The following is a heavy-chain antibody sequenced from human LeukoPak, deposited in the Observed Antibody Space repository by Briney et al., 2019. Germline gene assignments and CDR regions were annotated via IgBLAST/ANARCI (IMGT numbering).Heavy chain of an antibody. D-gene: IGHD2-2*01. J-gene: IGHJ3*02. CDR1: GGSISSYY. V-gene: IGHV4-4*07. Sequence: SETLSLTCTVPGGSISSYYWSWIRQPAGKGLEWIGRLYTSGSTTYNPSLKRRVTMSVDTSENKFSLKLSSVTAADTAMYYCARVNLPAIRGAFDIWGQGTMVTVSS. CDR2: LYTSGST. CDR3: ARVNLPAIRGAFDI.